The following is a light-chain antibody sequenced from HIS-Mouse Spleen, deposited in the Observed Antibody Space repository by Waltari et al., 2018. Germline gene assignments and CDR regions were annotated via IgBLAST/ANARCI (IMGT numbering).Light chain of an antibody. V-gene: IGKV1-5*03. CDR3: QQYNSYPYT. CDR2: KAS. Sequence: DIQMTQSPSTLSASVGDRVTLTCRASQRISSWLAWYQQKPGKAPKLLIYKASSLESGVPSRFSGSGSGTEFTLTISSLQPDDFATYYCQQYNSYPYTFGQGTKLEIK. J-gene: IGKJ2*01. CDR1: QRISSW.